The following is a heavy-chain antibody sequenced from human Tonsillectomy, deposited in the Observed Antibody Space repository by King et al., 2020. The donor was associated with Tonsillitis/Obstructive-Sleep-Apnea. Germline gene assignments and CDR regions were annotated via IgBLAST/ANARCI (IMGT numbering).Heavy chain of an antibody. Sequence: VQLVESGGGVVRPGGSLRLSCEASGFTFDDYGMSGVRQAPGKGLEWGSGINGHGGSTGYADSVKGRFTISRDNAKNSLYLQMNSLRAEDTALYYCARGGIYSSFGFDYWGQGTRVTVSS. D-gene: IGHD1-26*01. J-gene: IGHJ4*02. CDR2: INGHGGST. V-gene: IGHV3-20*04. CDR3: ARGGIYSSFGFDY. CDR1: GFTFDDYG.